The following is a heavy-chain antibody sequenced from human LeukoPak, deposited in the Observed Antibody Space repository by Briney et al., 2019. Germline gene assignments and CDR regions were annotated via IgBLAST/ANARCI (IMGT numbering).Heavy chain of an antibody. CDR3: ARDRALEQLVGLPGDY. CDR1: GITFSTSA. Sequence: PGGSLRLSCAASGITFSTSAMSWVRQAPGKGLEWVSSISSSSSYIYYADSVKGRFTISRDNAKNSLYLQMNSLRAEDTAVYYCARDRALEQLVGLPGDYWGQGTLVTVSS. D-gene: IGHD6-13*01. CDR2: ISSSSSYI. V-gene: IGHV3-21*01. J-gene: IGHJ4*02.